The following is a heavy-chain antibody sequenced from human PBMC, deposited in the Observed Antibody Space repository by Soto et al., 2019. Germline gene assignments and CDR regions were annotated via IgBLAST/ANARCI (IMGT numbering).Heavy chain of an antibody. D-gene: IGHD2-15*01. CDR2: ISYDGSNK. CDR1: GFTFSSYG. V-gene: IGHV3-30*18. J-gene: IGHJ2*01. Sequence: QVQLVESGGGVVQPGRSLRLSCAASGFTFSSYGMHWVRQAPGKGLEWVAVISYDGSNKYYADSVKGRFTISRDNSKNTLYRQMNSLRAEDTAVYYCAKPAVWYEPNRGYFALWGRGTLVTVSS. CDR3: AKPAVWYEPNRGYFAL.